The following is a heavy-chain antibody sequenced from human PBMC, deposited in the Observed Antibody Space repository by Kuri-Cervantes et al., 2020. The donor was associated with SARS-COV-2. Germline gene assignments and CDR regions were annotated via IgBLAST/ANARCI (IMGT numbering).Heavy chain of an antibody. D-gene: IGHD3-22*01. V-gene: IGHV3-7*05. J-gene: IGHJ4*02. CDR3: AMKATRNDYNDSSGSFDY. CDR1: GFTFSSYW. CDR2: IKQDGSGK. Sequence: GGSLRLSCAASGFTFSSYWMRWVRQAPGKGLEWVAKIKQDGSGKYYVDSVKGRFTISRDNAKNSLYLQMNSLRAEDTAVYYWAMKATRNDYNDSSGSFDYWGQGTLVTVSS.